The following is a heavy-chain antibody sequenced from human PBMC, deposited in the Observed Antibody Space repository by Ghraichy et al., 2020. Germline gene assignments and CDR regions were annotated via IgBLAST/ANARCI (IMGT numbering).Heavy chain of an antibody. J-gene: IGHJ2*01. CDR1: GFFFRNYG. CDR3: AKEGPLVKSPNCYFDS. D-gene: IGHD2-21*01. Sequence: GGSLRLSCAASGFFFRNYGIHWVRQAPGKGLEWVAVISDDGRNKFFADSVKGRFTISRDNSKNIVYLQMNGLRPEDTAVYYCAKEGPLVKSPNCYFDSWGRGTLV. V-gene: IGHV3-30*18. CDR2: ISDDGRNK.